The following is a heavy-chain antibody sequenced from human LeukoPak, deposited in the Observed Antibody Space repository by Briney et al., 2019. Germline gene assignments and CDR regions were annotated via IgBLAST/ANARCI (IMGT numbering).Heavy chain of an antibody. CDR3: ARGGWRTSYYYYMDV. CDR1: GGSIRNYY. Sequence: SETLSLTCSVSGGSIRNYYWTWIRQPPGKGLEWIGYIYYSGSTYYNPSLKSRVTISVDTSKNQFSLKLSSVTAADTAVYYCARGGWRTSYYYYMDVWGKGTTVTVSS. V-gene: IGHV4-30-4*08. J-gene: IGHJ6*03. D-gene: IGHD1-14*01. CDR2: IYYSGST.